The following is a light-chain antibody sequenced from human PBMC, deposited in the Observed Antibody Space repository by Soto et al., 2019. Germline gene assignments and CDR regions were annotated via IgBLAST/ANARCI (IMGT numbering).Light chain of an antibody. CDR1: QSVSSN. CDR3: QQYNNWLRVT. J-gene: IGKJ3*01. CDR2: GAS. Sequence: EIVMTQSPATLSVSPGERATLSCRASQSVSSNLAWYQQKPGQAPRLLIYGASTRATGIPARFSGSGSGTEFTLTISSLQSEDFAVYHCQQYNNWLRVTFGPGTKVDI. V-gene: IGKV3-15*01.